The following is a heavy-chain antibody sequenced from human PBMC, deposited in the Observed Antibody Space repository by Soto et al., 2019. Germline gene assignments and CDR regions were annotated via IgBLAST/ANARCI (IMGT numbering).Heavy chain of an antibody. CDR2: IYWDDDK. CDR3: APRRGGDGYISYLDY. Sequence: QITLKESGPTLVKPTQTLTLTCTFSGFSLTTSGVGVAWIRQPPGKALEWLAIIYWDDDKRYSPSLNSRLTITKDTSKNQVVLTMTNVDPVDTATYYCAPRRGGDGYISYLDYWGQGTLVTVSS. J-gene: IGHJ4*02. D-gene: IGHD5-12*01. CDR1: GFSLTTSGVG. V-gene: IGHV2-5*02.